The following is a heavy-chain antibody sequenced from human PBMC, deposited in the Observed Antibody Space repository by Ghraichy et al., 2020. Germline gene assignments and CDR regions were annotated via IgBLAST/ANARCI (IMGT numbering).Heavy chain of an antibody. CDR1: GFTFSSYG. D-gene: IGHD3-9*01. J-gene: IGHJ3*02. CDR3: ARGIRVPFLALDLTSDAFDI. Sequence: GGSLRLSCAASGFTFSSYGMHWVRQAPGKGLEWVAVIWYDGSNKYYADSVKGRFTISRDNSKNTLYLQMNSLRAEDTAVYYCARGIRVPFLALDLTSDAFDIWGQGTMVTVSS. V-gene: IGHV3-33*01. CDR2: IWYDGSNK.